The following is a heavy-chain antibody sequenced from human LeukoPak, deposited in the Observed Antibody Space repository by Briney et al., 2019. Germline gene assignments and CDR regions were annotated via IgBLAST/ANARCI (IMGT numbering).Heavy chain of an antibody. Sequence: PSETLSLTCAVYGGSFSGYYWSWIRQPPGKGLEWIGEINHSGSTNYNPSLKSRVTISVDTSKNQFSLKLSSVTAADTAVYYCARDDWKLFYRGIAVAGPNYYYYYYMDVWGKGTTATVSS. J-gene: IGHJ6*03. CDR3: ARDDWKLFYRGIAVAGPNYYYYYYMDV. D-gene: IGHD6-19*01. CDR1: GGSFSGYY. V-gene: IGHV4-34*01. CDR2: INHSGST.